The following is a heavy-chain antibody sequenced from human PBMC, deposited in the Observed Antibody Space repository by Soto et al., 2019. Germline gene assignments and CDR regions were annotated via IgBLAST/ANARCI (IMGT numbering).Heavy chain of an antibody. D-gene: IGHD1-26*01. Sequence: QVQLQESGPGLVKPSETLSLTCNVSGDSMTKYYWSWIRQPAGKGLEWIGRIYTSGSTNYNPSLKSRVTMSIDTSNNHFSLNLKSVTAADTAVYYCASTVGAAYYFDFWGQGALVTVSS. CDR1: GDSMTKYY. CDR2: IYTSGST. V-gene: IGHV4-4*07. J-gene: IGHJ4*02. CDR3: ASTVGAAYYFDF.